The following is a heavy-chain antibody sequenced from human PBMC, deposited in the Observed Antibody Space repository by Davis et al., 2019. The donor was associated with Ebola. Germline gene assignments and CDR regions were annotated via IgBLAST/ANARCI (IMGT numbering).Heavy chain of an antibody. V-gene: IGHV4-31*03. CDR3: ARDGGRAAMAIGGMDV. CDR2: IYYSGST. D-gene: IGHD5-18*01. CDR1: GGSISSGGYY. Sequence: MPSETLSLTCTVSGGSISSGGYYWSWIRQHPGKGLEWIGYIYYSGSTYYNPSLKSRVTISVDTSKNQFSLKLSSVTAADTAVYYCARDGGRAAMAIGGMDVWGQGTTVTVSS. J-gene: IGHJ6*02.